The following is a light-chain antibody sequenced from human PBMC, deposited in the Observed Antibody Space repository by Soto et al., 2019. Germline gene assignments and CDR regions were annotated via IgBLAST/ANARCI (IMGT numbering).Light chain of an antibody. V-gene: IGKV3-15*01. CDR3: QQNDKWPRT. CDR2: GSS. J-gene: IGKJ1*01. CDR1: QSVNSD. Sequence: ETVMTQSPATLSVSPGERVTLSCRASQSVNSDLAWYQKKAGQAPRLLIYGSSTRATGIPARFSGGGSETEFPHPYRSLQSEDFAVYYCQQNDKWPRTFGQGTKVEMK.